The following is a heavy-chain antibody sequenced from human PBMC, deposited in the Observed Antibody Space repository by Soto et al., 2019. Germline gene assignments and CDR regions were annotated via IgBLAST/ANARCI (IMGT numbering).Heavy chain of an antibody. CDR3: VKTLQYSYGLPH. CDR1: GFTFSSYA. V-gene: IGHV3-64D*06. CDR2: ISTNGGST. D-gene: IGHD5-18*01. Sequence: EVQLVESGGGLVQPGGSLRLSCSASGFTFSSYAMQWVRQAPGKGLEYVSAISTNGGSTHYADSVKGRFTISRDNSKNTLYLQMSSLRAEDTAVYYCVKTLQYSYGLPHWGQGTLVTVSS. J-gene: IGHJ4*02.